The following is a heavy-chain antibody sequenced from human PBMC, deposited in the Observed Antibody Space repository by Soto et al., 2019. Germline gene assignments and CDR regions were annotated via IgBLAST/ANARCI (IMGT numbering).Heavy chain of an antibody. CDR3: AKSRSWYMFDY. D-gene: IGHD6-13*01. V-gene: IGHV1-3*01. CDR2: INAGNGNT. J-gene: IGHJ4*02. CDR1: GYSFTSYA. Sequence: QVQLVQSGAEVKKPGASVKVSCKASGYSFTSYAMHWVRQAPGQRLEWMGWINAGNGNTKYSQKFQGRVTITGDTSASTAYRELSSLRSEDTAVYYCAKSRSWYMFDYWGQGTLVTVSS.